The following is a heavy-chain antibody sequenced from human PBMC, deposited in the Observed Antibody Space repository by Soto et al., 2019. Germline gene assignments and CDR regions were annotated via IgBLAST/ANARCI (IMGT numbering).Heavy chain of an antibody. D-gene: IGHD7-27*01. CDR1: GGSISIGDYY. Sequence: QVRLQESGPGLVKPSQTLSLTCTVSGGSISIGDYYWTWIRQPPGKGLEWIGYIYYGGSTYYNPSLKSRVTISVDTSKNQFSLKLNSVTAADAAVYYCARLSNWGAWYSDLWGRGTLVTVSS. CDR2: IYYGGST. CDR3: ARLSNWGAWYSDL. V-gene: IGHV4-30-4*01. J-gene: IGHJ2*01.